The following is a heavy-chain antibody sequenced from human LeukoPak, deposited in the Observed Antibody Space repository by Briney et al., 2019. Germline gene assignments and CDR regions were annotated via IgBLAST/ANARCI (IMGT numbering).Heavy chain of an antibody. CDR2: THPVSGDT. Sequence: ASVKVSCRASGYPFTNFYVHWVRLAPGQGLEWLGWTHPVSGDTIYAQKFQGRVTMTRDTSISTVYMELTSLTSDDTAVYYCARMTHTLGATYSHFDYWGQGTLVTVSS. CDR1: GYPFTNFY. CDR3: ARMTHTLGATYSHFDY. V-gene: IGHV1-2*02. D-gene: IGHD3-16*01. J-gene: IGHJ4*02.